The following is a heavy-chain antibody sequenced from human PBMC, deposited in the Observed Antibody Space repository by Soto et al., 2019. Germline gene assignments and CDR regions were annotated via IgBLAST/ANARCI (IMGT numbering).Heavy chain of an antibody. V-gene: IGHV1-69*12. CDR3: ARVAPLVFRYLDYVMDV. D-gene: IGHD3-9*01. J-gene: IGHJ6*02. Sequence: QVQLVQSGAEVKKPGSSVKVSCKASGGTFSSYAISWVRQAPGQGLEWMGGIIPIFGTANYAQKFQGRVTITADEATSTAHMELSSLRSEDPAVYYCARVAPLVFRYLDYVMDVWVQGTTVAVSS. CDR2: IIPIFGTA. CDR1: GGTFSSYA.